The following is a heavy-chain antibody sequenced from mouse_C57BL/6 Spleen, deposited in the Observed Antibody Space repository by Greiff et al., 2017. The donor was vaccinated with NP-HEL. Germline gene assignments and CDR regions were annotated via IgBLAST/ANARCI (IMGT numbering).Heavy chain of an antibody. CDR3: TRDGFNYYGSSYFDY. Sequence: EVKVEESGEGLVKPGGSLKLSCAASGFTFSSYAMSWVRQTPEKRLEWVAYISSGGDYIYYADTVKGRFTISRDNARNTLYLQMSSLKSEDTAMYYCTRDGFNYYGSSYFDYWGQGTTLTVSS. CDR1: GFTFSSYA. D-gene: IGHD1-1*01. V-gene: IGHV5-9-1*02. CDR2: ISSGGDYI. J-gene: IGHJ2*01.